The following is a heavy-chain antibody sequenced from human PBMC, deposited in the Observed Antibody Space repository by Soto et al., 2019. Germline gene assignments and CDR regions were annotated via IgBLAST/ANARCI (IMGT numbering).Heavy chain of an antibody. CDR3: AKDICSGGSCYSYYGMDV. V-gene: IGHV3-9*01. D-gene: IGHD2-15*01. CDR1: GFTFDDYA. CDR2: ISWNSGSI. Sequence: EVQLVESGGGLVQPGRSLSLSCAASGFTFDDYAMHWVRQAPGKGLEWVSGISWNSGSIGYADSVKGRFTISRDNAKNSLYLQMNSLRAEDTALYYCAKDICSGGSCYSYYGMDVWGQGTTVTVSS. J-gene: IGHJ6*02.